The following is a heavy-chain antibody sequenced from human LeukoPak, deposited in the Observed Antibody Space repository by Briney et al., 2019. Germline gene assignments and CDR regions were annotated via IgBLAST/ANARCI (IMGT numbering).Heavy chain of an antibody. CDR1: GVSFSGYY. CDR2: INHIERT. D-gene: IGHD1-14*01. V-gene: IGHV4-34*01. J-gene: IGHJ6*03. CDR3: ASLLEEPYYYYMDV. Sequence: PSETLSLTCAVYGVSFSGYYWSWVRQPPGKGLEWTGEINHIERTYYNPSLKSRVTISVDRSKNQFSLKLSSVTAADTAVYYCASLLEEPYYYYMDVWGKGTTVTVSS.